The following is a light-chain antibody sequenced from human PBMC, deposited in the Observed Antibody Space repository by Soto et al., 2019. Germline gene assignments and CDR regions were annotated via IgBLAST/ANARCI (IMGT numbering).Light chain of an antibody. CDR3: SSYTSSSTPYV. J-gene: IGLJ1*01. CDR2: DVS. Sequence: QSALSQPASVSGSPGQSVTISCTGTSSDVGAYDLVCWYQQHPGKAPKLMIYDVSNRPSGVSNRFSGSKSGNTASLTISGLQAEDEADYYCSSYTSSSTPYVFGTGNKVTVL. V-gene: IGLV2-14*01. CDR1: SSDVGAYDL.